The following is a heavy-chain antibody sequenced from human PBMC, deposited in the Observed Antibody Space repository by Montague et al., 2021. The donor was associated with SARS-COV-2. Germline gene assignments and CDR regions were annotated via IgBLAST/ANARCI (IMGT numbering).Heavy chain of an antibody. J-gene: IGHJ4*02. CDR3: ARRGYSTSWPFDY. Sequence: SLRLSCAAPGFTFSGYWMHWVRQAPGKGLVWVSRINSDGSFTGYADSVKGRFTISKDNAKNTLYLQMKSLRVEDTAVYYCARRGYSTSWPFDYWGQGTLVTVSS. V-gene: IGHV3-74*01. CDR2: INSDGSFT. D-gene: IGHD6-13*01. CDR1: GFTFSGYW.